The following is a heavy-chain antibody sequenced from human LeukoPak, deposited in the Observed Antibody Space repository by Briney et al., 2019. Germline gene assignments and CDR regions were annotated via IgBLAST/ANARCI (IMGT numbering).Heavy chain of an antibody. CDR1: GFTFSFYG. V-gene: IGHV3-48*02. D-gene: IGHD5-24*01. Sequence: RGGSLRLSCAVSGFTFSFYGMTWVRQAPGKGLEWVSYISSGATTVYYADSVMGRFTVSRDNANNSLYLQMNSLRDEDTAMFYCARVGDGHSVNYLDSWGQGTLVTVSS. CDR3: ARVGDGHSVNYLDS. CDR2: ISSGATTV. J-gene: IGHJ4*02.